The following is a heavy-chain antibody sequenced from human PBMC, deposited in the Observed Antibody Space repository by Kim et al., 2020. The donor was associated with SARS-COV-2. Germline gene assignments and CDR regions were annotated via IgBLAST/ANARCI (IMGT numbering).Heavy chain of an antibody. Sequence: TYSNPSLNSRVTMSVDTAKSQFSLNLTSVTAADTAVYFCARRGRARYFDSWGQGALVTVSS. CDR2: T. CDR3: ARRGRARYFDS. J-gene: IGHJ4*02. V-gene: IGHV4-39*01. D-gene: IGHD6-6*01.